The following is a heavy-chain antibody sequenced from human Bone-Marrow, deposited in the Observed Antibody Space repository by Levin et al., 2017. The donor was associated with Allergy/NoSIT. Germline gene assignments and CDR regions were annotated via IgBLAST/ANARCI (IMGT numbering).Heavy chain of an antibody. Sequence: GESLKISCAVSGFNFSNYAMNWVRQAPGKGLEWVSSISSSSTDIYYANSLRGRLTISRDNAKNSLYLQINNLRAEDTAGYYCARAKEVTTCLWVSELGAGGVDVWGQGTTVTVSS. J-gene: IGHJ6*02. CDR2: ISSSSTDI. V-gene: IGHV3-21*01. CDR3: ARAKEVTTCLWVSELGAGGVDV. D-gene: IGHD3-10*01. CDR1: GFNFSNYA.